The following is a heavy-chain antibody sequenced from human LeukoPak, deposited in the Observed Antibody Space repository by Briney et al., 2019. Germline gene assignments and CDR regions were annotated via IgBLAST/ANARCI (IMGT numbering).Heavy chain of an antibody. Sequence: GGSLRLSCAASGFTFSSYSMNWVRQAPGKGLEWVSSISSSSSYIYYADSVKGRFTISRDNAKNSLYLQMNSLRAEDTAVYYCARETVVVRGGFDYWGQGTLVTASS. J-gene: IGHJ4*02. CDR2: ISSSSSYI. D-gene: IGHD2-21*01. V-gene: IGHV3-21*01. CDR1: GFTFSSYS. CDR3: ARETVVVRGGFDY.